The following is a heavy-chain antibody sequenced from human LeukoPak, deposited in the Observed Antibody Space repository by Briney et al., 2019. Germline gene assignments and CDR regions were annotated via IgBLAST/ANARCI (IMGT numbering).Heavy chain of an antibody. V-gene: IGHV1-69*13. Sequence: GASVKVSCKASGYTFTSYGISWVRQAPGQGLEWMGGIIPIFGTANYAQKFQGRVTITADESTSTAYMELSSLRSEDTAVYYCARYGYCSSTSCYRFDYYYMDVWGKGTTVTVSS. D-gene: IGHD2-2*03. CDR2: IIPIFGTA. CDR3: ARYGYCSSTSCYRFDYYYMDV. J-gene: IGHJ6*03. CDR1: GYTFTSYG.